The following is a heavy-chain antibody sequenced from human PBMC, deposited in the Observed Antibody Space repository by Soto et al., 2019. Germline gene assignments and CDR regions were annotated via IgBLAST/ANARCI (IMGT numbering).Heavy chain of an antibody. V-gene: IGHV1-69*13. CDR2: IIPLFRTP. D-gene: IGHD3-9*01. J-gene: IGHJ3*02. CDR3: AREGGFDWLLYDAFDI. Sequence: ASVKVSCKASGDTFDTFAISWVRQAPGQGLEWMGGIIPLFRTPRYGQKFQGRVTITADESTATAYMELSSLRSEDTAVYYCAREGGFDWLLYDAFDIWG. CDR1: GDTFDTFA.